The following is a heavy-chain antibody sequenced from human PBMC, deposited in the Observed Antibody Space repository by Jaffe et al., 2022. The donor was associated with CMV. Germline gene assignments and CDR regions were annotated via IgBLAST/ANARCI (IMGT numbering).Heavy chain of an antibody. D-gene: IGHD6-19*01. J-gene: IGHJ3*02. V-gene: IGHV3-11*06. CDR3: ARDLVGVAGTLGRAFDI. CDR1: GFTFSDYY. Sequence: QLVESGGGLVRPGGSLRLSCAASGFTFSDYYMSWIRQAPGKGLEWVSYISASGSYTNYADSVKGRFTISRDNAKNSLYLQMNSLRAEDTAIYYCARDLVGVAGTLGRAFDIWGQGTMGIVSS. CDR2: ISASGSYT.